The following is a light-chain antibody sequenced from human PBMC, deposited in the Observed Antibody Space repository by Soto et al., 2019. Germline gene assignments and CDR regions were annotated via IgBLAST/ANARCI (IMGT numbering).Light chain of an antibody. CDR3: QQYDNLPLT. Sequence: DIQMTHSPSSLSASVGDRVTIACQAIQNINNYLNWYQQKPGRAPKLLIDDASNWEAGVPSRFRGSGSGTDFTFTISSLQPEDIATYYCQQYDNLPLTFGGGTKVDI. CDR2: DAS. J-gene: IGKJ4*01. CDR1: QNINNY. V-gene: IGKV1-33*01.